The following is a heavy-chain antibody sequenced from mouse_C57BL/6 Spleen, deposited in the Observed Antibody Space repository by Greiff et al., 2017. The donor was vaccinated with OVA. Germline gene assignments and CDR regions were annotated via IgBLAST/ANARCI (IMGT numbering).Heavy chain of an antibody. V-gene: IGHV5-17*01. D-gene: IGHD1-1*02. CDR1: GFTFSDYG. J-gene: IGHJ3*01. CDR3: ARRLWSDGAY. CDR2: ISSGSSTI. Sequence: EVMLVESGGGLVKPGGSLKLSCAASGFTFSDYGMHWVRQAPEKGLEWVAYISSGSSTIYYADTVKVRFTISRDNAKNTLFLQMTSLRSEDTAMYYCARRLWSDGAYWGQGTLVTVSA.